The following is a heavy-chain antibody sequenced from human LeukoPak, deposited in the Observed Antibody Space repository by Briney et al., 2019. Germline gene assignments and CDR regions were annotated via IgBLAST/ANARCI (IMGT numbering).Heavy chain of an antibody. J-gene: IGHJ4*02. CDR3: ARGNPRYFDS. CDR2: TYYRSKWYN. V-gene: IGHV6-1*01. Sequence: SQTLSLTCAISGDSVSSNSVAWNWIRQSPSRGLEWLGRTYYRSKWYNDSAISVKSRIIINADTSKNQFSLHLNSVTPEDTAVYHCARGNPRYFDSWGQGTLVTVSS. CDR1: GDSVSSNSVA.